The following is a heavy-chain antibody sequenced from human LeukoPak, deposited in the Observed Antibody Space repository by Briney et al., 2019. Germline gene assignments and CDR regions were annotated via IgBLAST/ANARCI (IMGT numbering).Heavy chain of an antibody. CDR2: ISSSSSYI. CDR3: ARVSGSYYDSSGYYGFDY. D-gene: IGHD3-22*01. J-gene: IGHJ4*02. V-gene: IGHV3-21*04. Sequence: GGSLRLSCAASGFTFSSYSMHWVRQAPGKGLEWVSSISSSSSYIYYADSVKGRFTISRDNAKNSLYLQMNSLRAEDTAVYYCARVSGSYYDSSGYYGFDYWGQGTLVTVSS. CDR1: GFTFSSYS.